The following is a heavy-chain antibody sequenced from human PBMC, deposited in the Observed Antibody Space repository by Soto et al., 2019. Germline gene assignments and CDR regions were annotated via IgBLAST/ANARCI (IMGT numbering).Heavy chain of an antibody. CDR3: ARGEQWLLPPSPFDY. V-gene: IGHV3-21*01. D-gene: IGHD5-12*01. Sequence: GGSLRLSCAASGFTFSSYSMNWVRQAPGKGLEWVSSTSSSSSYIYYADSVKGRFTISRDNAKNSLYLQMNSLRAEDTAVYYCARGEQWLLPPSPFDYWGQGTPVTVSS. J-gene: IGHJ4*02. CDR1: GFTFSSYS. CDR2: TSSSSSYI.